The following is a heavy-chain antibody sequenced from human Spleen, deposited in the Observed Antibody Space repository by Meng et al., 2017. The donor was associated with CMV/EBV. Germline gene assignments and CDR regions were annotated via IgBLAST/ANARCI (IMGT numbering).Heavy chain of an antibody. J-gene: IGHJ5*02. CDR2: INDSGTT. Sequence: SETLSLTCTVSGGSMRNYYWTWIRQSPGTGLELIAYINDSGTTKYNPTLKSRLTVSLDMSKNQFSLSLSSVTAADTAVYYCARAAWGGFDPWGQGTLVTVSS. CDR1: GGSMRNYY. D-gene: IGHD3-16*01. V-gene: IGHV4-59*01. CDR3: ARAAWGGFDP.